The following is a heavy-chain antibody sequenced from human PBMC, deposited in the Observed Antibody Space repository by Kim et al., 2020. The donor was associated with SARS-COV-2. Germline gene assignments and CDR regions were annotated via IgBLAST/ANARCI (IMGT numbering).Heavy chain of an antibody. D-gene: IGHD1-26*01. V-gene: IGHV3-48*02. CDR2: ISSSSETT. CDR3: ARGWEPLDH. Sequence: GGSLRLSCAASGFTFSEYNFNWVRQAPGKGLEWVSYISSSSETTYYADSVKGRLTISRDNAKNSLYLQMNSLRDEDTAVYYCARGWEPLDHWGQGALVTVSS. CDR1: GFTFSEYN. J-gene: IGHJ4*02.